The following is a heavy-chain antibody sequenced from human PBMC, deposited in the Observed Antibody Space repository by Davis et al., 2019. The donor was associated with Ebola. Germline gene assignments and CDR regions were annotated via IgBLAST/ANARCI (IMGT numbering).Heavy chain of an antibody. CDR1: GFTFSPYT. Sequence: GESLKISCAAFGFTFSPYTMHWVRRAPGKGLEWISYISRNSRTIYYADSVKGRFTISRDNAKNSVYPQMNSLSDEDTAVYYCARHGYSGHDYRAYFYGLDVWGQGTTVTVSS. V-gene: IGHV3-48*02. CDR2: ISRNSRTI. J-gene: IGHJ6*02. D-gene: IGHD5-12*01. CDR3: ARHGYSGHDYRAYFYGLDV.